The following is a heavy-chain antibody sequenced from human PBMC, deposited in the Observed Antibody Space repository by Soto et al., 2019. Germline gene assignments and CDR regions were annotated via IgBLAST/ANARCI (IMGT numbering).Heavy chain of an antibody. Sequence: PRPSLKLSYRGSGYQFTRYWIGWEHQMNGKGLELMGIIYPGDSDTRYSPSFQGQVTISADKSISTAYLQWSSLKASDTAMYYCARTIDCSSTSCYPPYYYGMDVWGQGTTVTVSS. V-gene: IGHV5-51*07. CDR2: IYPGDSDT. J-gene: IGHJ6*02. CDR3: ARTIDCSSTSCYPPYYYGMDV. CDR1: GYQFTRYW. D-gene: IGHD2-2*01.